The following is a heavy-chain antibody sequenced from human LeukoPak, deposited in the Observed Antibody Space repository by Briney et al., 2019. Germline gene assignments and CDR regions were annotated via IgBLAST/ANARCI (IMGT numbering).Heavy chain of an antibody. V-gene: IGHV1-18*01. CDR1: GYTFINHG. CDR2: ISTYNGNT. Sequence: ASVKVSCKASGYTFINHGISWVRQAPGQGLEWLGWISTYNGNTNYAQKLQGRVTMTTDTSTSTAYMELRSLRSDDTAVYYCARAHIVRGVIWLGYWGQGTLVTVSS. CDR3: ARAHIVRGVIWLGY. J-gene: IGHJ4*02. D-gene: IGHD3-10*01.